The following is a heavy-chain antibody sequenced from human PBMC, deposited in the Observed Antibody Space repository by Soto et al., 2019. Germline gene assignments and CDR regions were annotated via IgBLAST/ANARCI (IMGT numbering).Heavy chain of an antibody. V-gene: IGHV3-30-3*01. CDR1: GFTFSSYA. J-gene: IGHJ5*02. CDR3: ARGGSRYYDXXSXXYNWFDP. CDR2: ISYDGSNK. D-gene: IGHD3-3*01. Sequence: QVQLVESGGGVVQPGRSLRLSCAASGFTFSSYAMHWVRQAPGKXLXWVXVISYDGSNKYYADSVKGRFTISRDNSKNTLYLQMNSLRAEDTAVYYCARGGSRYYDXXSXXYNWFDPWGQGTLVTVSS.